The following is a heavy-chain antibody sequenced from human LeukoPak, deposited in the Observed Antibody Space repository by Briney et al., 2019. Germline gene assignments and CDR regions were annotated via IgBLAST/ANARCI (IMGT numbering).Heavy chain of an antibody. CDR2: ISAYNGNT. CDR3: ARGGPGGYSYGYSDY. D-gene: IGHD5-18*01. CDR1: GYTFTSYG. V-gene: IGHV1-18*01. Sequence: ASVKVSCKASGYTFTSYGISWVRQAPGQGLEWMGWISAYNGNTNYAQKLQGRVTMTTDTSTSTAYMKLRSLRSDDTAVYYCARGGPGGYSYGYSDYWGQGTLVTVSS. J-gene: IGHJ4*02.